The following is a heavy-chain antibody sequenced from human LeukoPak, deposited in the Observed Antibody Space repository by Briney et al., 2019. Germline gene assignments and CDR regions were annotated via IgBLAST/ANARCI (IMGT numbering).Heavy chain of an antibody. V-gene: IGHV1-69*13. CDR1: GGTFISYA. Sequence: ASVKVSCKASGGTFISYAISWVRQAPGQGREWMGGIIPIFDTANYAQKFQGRVTITADESTSTAYMELSSLRSEDTAVYYCARDARITIFGVVIPDAFDIWGQGTMVTVSS. J-gene: IGHJ3*02. D-gene: IGHD3-3*01. CDR2: IIPIFDTA. CDR3: ARDARITIFGVVIPDAFDI.